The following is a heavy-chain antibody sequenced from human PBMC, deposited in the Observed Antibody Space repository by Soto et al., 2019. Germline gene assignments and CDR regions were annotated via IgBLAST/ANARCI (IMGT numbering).Heavy chain of an antibody. J-gene: IGHJ4*02. CDR3: ARQPVVVVAATPID. Sequence: GESLKISCKASGYTFTSYWITWVRQMPGKGLEWMGRIDPSDSYINYSPSFQGHVIISADKSISTAYLHWSSLKASDTAMYYCARQPVVVVAATPIDWGQGTLVTVSS. CDR2: IDPSDSYI. V-gene: IGHV5-10-1*01. D-gene: IGHD2-15*01. CDR1: GYTFTSYW.